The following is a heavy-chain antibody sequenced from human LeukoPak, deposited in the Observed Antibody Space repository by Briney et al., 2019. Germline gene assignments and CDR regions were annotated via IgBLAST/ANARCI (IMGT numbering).Heavy chain of an antibody. V-gene: IGHV3-21*01. CDR1: GFTSISVG. Sequence: GGSRRPPCPAPGFTSISVGTNWVGQAPGKGREGFSSISRSSSYIYYADSVKGRFTISRDNAKNSLYLQMNSLRAEDTAVYYCARGWVYCSSTSCHVYDYWGQGTLVTVTS. J-gene: IGHJ4*02. D-gene: IGHD2-2*01. CDR3: ARGWVYCSSTSCHVYDY. CDR2: ISRSSSYI.